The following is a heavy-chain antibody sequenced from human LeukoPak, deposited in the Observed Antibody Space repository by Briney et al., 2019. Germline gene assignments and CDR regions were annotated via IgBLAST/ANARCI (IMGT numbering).Heavy chain of an antibody. D-gene: IGHD5-12*01. CDR3: ACRGYSGNFDY. J-gene: IGHJ4*02. Sequence: SETLSLTFTVSGGSISSGSYYWSWIRQPAGKGLEWIGRIYTSGSTNYNPSLKSRVTISVDKSKNQFSLKLSSVTAADTAVYYCACRGYSGNFDYWGQGTLVTVSS. V-gene: IGHV4-61*02. CDR2: IYTSGST. CDR1: GGSISSGSYY.